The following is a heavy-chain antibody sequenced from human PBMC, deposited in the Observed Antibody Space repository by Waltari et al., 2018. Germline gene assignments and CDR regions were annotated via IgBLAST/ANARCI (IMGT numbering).Heavy chain of an antibody. D-gene: IGHD3-3*02. Sequence: QVQLQESGPGLVKPSETLSLTCTVSGYSIISGYYWGWIRQPPGKGLEWIGSIYHSGSTYYNPSLKSRVTISVDTSKNQFSLKLSSVTAADTAVYYCARELAGWRNYWGQGTLVTVSS. CDR3: ARELAGWRNY. V-gene: IGHV4-38-2*02. CDR1: GYSIISGYY. J-gene: IGHJ4*02. CDR2: IYHSGST.